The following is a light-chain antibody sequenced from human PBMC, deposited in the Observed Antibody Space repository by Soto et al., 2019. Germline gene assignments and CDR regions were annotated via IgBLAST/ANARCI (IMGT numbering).Light chain of an antibody. V-gene: IGLV1-44*01. J-gene: IGLJ1*01. CDR3: AAWDDSLGAYV. CDR2: TNN. Sequence: QPVLTQPPSASGTPGQRVTISCSGSNSNIGTNTVNWYQQLPGTAPRLLIYTNNQRPSGVPQRFSGSKTGTSASLAIGGLQSEDGADYYCAAWDDSLGAYVFGTGTKVTVL. CDR1: NSNIGTNT.